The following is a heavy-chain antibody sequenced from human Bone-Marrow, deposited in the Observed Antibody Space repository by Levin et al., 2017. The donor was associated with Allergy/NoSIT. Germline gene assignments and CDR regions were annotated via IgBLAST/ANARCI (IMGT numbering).Heavy chain of an antibody. CDR1: GGPFSSHG. J-gene: IGHJ6*02. CDR3: AREMEMSSGPGYYGMDV. Sequence: VASVKVSCKASGGPFSSHGISWVRQAPGQGLEWMGGIIPMFTKPDYAQNFQGRVTITADESTSTAYMEVSGLRPEDTAIYYCAREMEMSSGPGYYGMDVWGQGTMVTVSS. CDR2: IIPMFTKP. V-gene: IGHV1-69*13. D-gene: IGHD3-22*01.